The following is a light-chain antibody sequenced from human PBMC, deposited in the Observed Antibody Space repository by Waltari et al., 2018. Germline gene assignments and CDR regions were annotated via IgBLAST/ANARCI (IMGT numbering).Light chain of an antibody. CDR2: DAS. J-gene: IGKJ1*01. V-gene: IGKV3D-20*02. CDR3: QMYVNLPVT. CDR1: QFVRRA. Sequence: VLTPSPATPSSSPGGRTTLSCKASQFVRRALAWYQQKPGQAPRLLIYDASTRATGVPDRFSGSGSGTDFSLTISSLEPEDFAVYYCQMYVNLPVTFGQGTKVEIQ.